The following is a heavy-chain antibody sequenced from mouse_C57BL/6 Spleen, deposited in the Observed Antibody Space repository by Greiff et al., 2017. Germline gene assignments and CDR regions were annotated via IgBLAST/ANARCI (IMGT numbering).Heavy chain of an antibody. Sequence: DVMLVESGGGLVQPGESLKLSCESNEYEFPCHDMSWVRKTPEKRLELVAAINSVGGSTYYPDNMKSRFIIARDNTKKYLYLKMSRLSSEDTALYYGARRDNSYWYFDGWGTGTTVTVSS. CDR3: ARRDNSYWYFDG. J-gene: IGHJ1*03. V-gene: IGHV5-2*03. D-gene: IGHD2-12*01. CDR2: INSVGGST. CDR1: EYEFPCHD.